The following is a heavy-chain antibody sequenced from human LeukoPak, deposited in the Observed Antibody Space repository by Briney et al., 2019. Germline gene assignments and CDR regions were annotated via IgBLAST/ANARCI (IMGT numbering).Heavy chain of an antibody. V-gene: IGHV3-23*01. D-gene: IGHD2-15*01. J-gene: IGHJ4*02. CDR1: GFTFSSHD. CDR2: ISGSGDNT. Sequence: GGSLTLSCAASGFTFSSHDMRWVRQAPGGGLEWVSGISGSGDNTYYPDSVKGRFTISRDNSKNTLYLQMNSLRVEDTAMYYCARRYCRGGSCFGFTLDYWGQGTLVTVSS. CDR3: ARRYCRGGSCFGFTLDY.